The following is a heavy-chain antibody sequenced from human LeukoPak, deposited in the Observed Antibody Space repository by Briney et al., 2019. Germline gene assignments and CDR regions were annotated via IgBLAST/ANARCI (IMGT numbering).Heavy chain of an antibody. CDR3: ARAPRYVLGSYRRALYYFDY. D-gene: IGHD3-16*02. Sequence: SETLSLTCAVYGGSFSGYYWSWIRQPPGKGLEWIGEINHSGSTNYNPSLKSRVTISVDTSKNQFSLKLRSVTAADTAVYYFARAPRYVLGSYRRALYYFDYWGQGTLVTVSS. J-gene: IGHJ4*02. V-gene: IGHV4-34*01. CDR1: GGSFSGYY. CDR2: INHSGST.